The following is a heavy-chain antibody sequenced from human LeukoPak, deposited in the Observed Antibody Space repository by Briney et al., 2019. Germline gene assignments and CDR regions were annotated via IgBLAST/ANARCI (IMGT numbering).Heavy chain of an antibody. D-gene: IGHD1-26*01. CDR1: GFTFSSYS. J-gene: IGHJ4*02. CDR3: ASSESYRFDY. CDR2: ITASGTAM. V-gene: IGHV3-48*02. Sequence: GSLRLSCAASGFTFSSYSMNWVRQAPGKELEWVSHITASGTAMFYADSVKGRFTISRDNAKNSLYLQMNSLRDEDTAVYYCASSESYRFDYWGQGTLVTVSS.